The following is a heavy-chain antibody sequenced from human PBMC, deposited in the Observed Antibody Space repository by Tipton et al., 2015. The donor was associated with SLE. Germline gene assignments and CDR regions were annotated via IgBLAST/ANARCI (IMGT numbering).Heavy chain of an antibody. CDR2: ISSSSSYI. Sequence: SLRLSCAASGFTFSSYSMNWVRQAPGKGLERVSSISSSSSYIYYADSVKGRFTISRDNAKNSLYLQMNSLRAEDTAVYYCARDRGYSGYDPPGYFDYWGQGTLVTVSS. CDR1: GFTFSSYS. J-gene: IGHJ4*02. D-gene: IGHD5-12*01. V-gene: IGHV3-21*01. CDR3: ARDRGYSGYDPPGYFDY.